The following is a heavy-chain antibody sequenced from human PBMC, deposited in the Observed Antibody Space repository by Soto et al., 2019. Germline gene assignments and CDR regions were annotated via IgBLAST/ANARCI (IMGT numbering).Heavy chain of an antibody. V-gene: IGHV3-21*01. CDR2: ISSSSSYI. J-gene: IGHJ3*02. CDR3: ARSSLWFGEMNAFDI. CDR1: GFTFSSYS. D-gene: IGHD3-10*01. Sequence: EVQLVESGGGLVKPGGSLRLSCAASGFTFSSYSMNWVRQAPGKGLEWVSSISSSSSYIYYADSVKGRFTISRDNAKNSLYRQMNSLGAEDTAVYYCARSSLWFGEMNAFDIGGQGTMVTVSS.